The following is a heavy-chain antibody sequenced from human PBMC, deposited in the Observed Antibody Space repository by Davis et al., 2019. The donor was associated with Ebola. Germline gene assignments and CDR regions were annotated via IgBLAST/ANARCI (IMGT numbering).Heavy chain of an antibody. Sequence: AASVKVSCKASGYTFTNYYVHWVRQAPGQGLEWMGIINPRGDTPRYAQKFQGRVTMTRDTSTSTVYMELSSLRSEDTAVYYCARRSSWANYYYYGMDVWGQGTTVTVSS. D-gene: IGHD6-13*01. CDR2: INPRGDTP. J-gene: IGHJ6*02. CDR3: ARRSSWANYYYYGMDV. V-gene: IGHV1-46*01. CDR1: GYTFTNYY.